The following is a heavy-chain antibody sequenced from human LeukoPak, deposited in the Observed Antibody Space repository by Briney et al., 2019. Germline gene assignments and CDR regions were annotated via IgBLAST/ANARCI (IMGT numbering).Heavy chain of an antibody. CDR2: IYSGGTT. V-gene: IGHV3-66*01. CDR1: GFTFSSYA. CDR3: ASDTYGVCFDY. J-gene: IGHJ4*02. D-gene: IGHD4-17*01. Sequence: GGSLRLSCAASGFTFSSYAMSWVRQAPGKGLEWVSSIYSGGTTYYAGSVQDRFTISRDNSKNTLYLQMDSLRTEDTAVYYCASDTYGVCFDYWGQGTLVTVSS.